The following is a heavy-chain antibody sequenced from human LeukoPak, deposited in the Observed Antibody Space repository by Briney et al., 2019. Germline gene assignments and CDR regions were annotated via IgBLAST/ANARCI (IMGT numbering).Heavy chain of an antibody. Sequence: ASVKVSCKASGYTFTSYDINWVRQATGQGLEWMGWINPNSGNTGYAQKFQGRVTMTRNTSISTAYMELSSLRSEDTAVYYCARGVIAAAGDNFDYWGQGTLVTVSS. CDR1: GYTFTSYD. J-gene: IGHJ4*02. D-gene: IGHD6-13*01. CDR2: INPNSGNT. V-gene: IGHV1-8*01. CDR3: ARGVIAAAGDNFDY.